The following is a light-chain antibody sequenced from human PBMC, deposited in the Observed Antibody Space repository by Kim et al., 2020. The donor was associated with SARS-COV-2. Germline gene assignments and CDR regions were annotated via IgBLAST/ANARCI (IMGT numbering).Light chain of an antibody. CDR3: QQYYSIPWT. J-gene: IGKJ1*01. CDR2: WAS. Sequence: DIVMTQSPDSLAESLGERATINCKSSQNVLFSSNNQNYLAWYQQKPGQPPKLLIYWASTRESGVPDRFSGSGSGTDFTLTISSLQAEDVAIYYCQQYYSIPWTFGQGTKVDIK. V-gene: IGKV4-1*01. CDR1: QNVLFSSNNQNY.